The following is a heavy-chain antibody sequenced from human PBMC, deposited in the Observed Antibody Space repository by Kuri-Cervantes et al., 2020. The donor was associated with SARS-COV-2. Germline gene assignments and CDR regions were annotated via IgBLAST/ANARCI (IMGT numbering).Heavy chain of an antibody. CDR1: GYTLTSYG. V-gene: IGHV1-18*01. J-gene: IGHJ4*02. CDR2: ISAYNGNT. CDR3: ARGAYYSRGYIDY. D-gene: IGHD6-19*01. Sequence: ASVQVSCKASGYTLTSYGISGVRQAPRQGLEWRGWISAYNGNTNYAQKLQGRVTMITDTSTSTAYMELRRLRSEDTAVYYCARGAYYSRGYIDYWGQGTLVTVSS.